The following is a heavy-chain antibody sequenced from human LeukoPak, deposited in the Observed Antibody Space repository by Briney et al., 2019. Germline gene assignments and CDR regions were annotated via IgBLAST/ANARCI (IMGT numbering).Heavy chain of an antibody. V-gene: IGHV3-23*01. D-gene: IGHD2-21*01. CDR1: GFTFSSYS. CDR2: TSGSGGST. Sequence: PGGSLRLSCAAPGFTFSSYSMNWVRQAPGKGLEWVSATSGSGGSTYYADSAKGRFTISRDNSKNTLSLQMNSLRADDTAVYYCVKKGGSGGRDSPYYFDYWGQGTLVTVSS. J-gene: IGHJ4*02. CDR3: VKKGGSGGRDSPYYFDY.